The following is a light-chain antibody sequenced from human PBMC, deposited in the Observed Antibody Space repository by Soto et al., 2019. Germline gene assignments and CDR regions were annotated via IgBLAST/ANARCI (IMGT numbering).Light chain of an antibody. V-gene: IGKV3-15*01. CDR3: QQYNNWLT. CDR2: GAS. Sequence: EIVMTQSTATLSVSPGERATLPCRASQSVSSNLAWYQQKPGQAPRLLIYGASTRATGIPARFSGSGSGTEFTLTISSLHSEDFAVYYCQQYNNWLTFGGGTKVDIK. J-gene: IGKJ4*01. CDR1: QSVSSN.